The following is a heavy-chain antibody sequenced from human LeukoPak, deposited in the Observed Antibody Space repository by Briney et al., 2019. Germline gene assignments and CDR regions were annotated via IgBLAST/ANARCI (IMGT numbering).Heavy chain of an antibody. CDR1: GNTFTTSL. Sequence: ESLKTSGRDSGNTFTTSLIVWVRQLHGKGLEWMGIIYPGDFNTKYSASFQGQVTISADKSISTAYLHWHSPKASDTATYYCARPKYSSSLAFDFWGEGTPVTVSS. CDR2: IYPGDFNT. J-gene: IGHJ4*02. CDR3: ARPKYSSSLAFDF. D-gene: IGHD6-6*01. V-gene: IGHV5-51*01.